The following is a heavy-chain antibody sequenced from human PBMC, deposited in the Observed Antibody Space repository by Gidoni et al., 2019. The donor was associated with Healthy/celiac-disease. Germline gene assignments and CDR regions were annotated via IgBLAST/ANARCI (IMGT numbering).Heavy chain of an antibody. CDR2: IIPILGIA. D-gene: IGHD2-21*02. CDR3: ARDMGVTRPWWFDP. V-gene: IGHV1-69*08. J-gene: IGHJ5*02. Sequence: QVQLVQSGAEVKKPGSSVKVSCKASGGTFSSYTISWVRQAPGQGLEWMGRIIPILGIANYAQKFQGRVTITADKSTSTAYMELSSLRSEDTAVYYCARDMGVTRPWWFDPWGQGTLVTVSS. CDR1: GGTFSSYT.